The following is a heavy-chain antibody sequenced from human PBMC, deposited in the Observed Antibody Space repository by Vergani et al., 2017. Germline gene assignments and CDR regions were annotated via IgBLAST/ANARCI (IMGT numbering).Heavy chain of an antibody. D-gene: IGHD1-26*01. CDR3: AGGSYYLKIDY. J-gene: IGHJ4*02. Sequence: QVQLQESGPGLVKPSETLSLTCTVSGGPISSYYWSWIRQPPGKGLEWIGYIYYSGSTNYNPSLKSRVTISVDTSKNQFSLKLSSVTAADTAVYYCAGGSYYLKIDYWGQGTLVTVSS. CDR2: IYYSGST. CDR1: GGPISSYY. V-gene: IGHV4-59*01.